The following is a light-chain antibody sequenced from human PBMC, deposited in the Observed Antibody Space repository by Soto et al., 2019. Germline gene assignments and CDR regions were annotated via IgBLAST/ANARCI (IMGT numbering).Light chain of an antibody. Sequence: EIVMTQSPATLSVSPGERATLSCRASQSVSSNLAWYQQKPGQAPRLLIYDASTRATGIPARFSGSGSGTEFTLTISSLQSEDFALYYCQHYNSWPQTFGQGTKVEIK. CDR2: DAS. CDR3: QHYNSWPQT. J-gene: IGKJ1*01. V-gene: IGKV3-15*01. CDR1: QSVSSN.